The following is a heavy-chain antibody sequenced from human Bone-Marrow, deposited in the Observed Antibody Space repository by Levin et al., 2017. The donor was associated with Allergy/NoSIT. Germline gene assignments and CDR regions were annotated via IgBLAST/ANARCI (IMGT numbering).Heavy chain of an antibody. J-gene: IGHJ4*02. Sequence: KPSETLSLTCTVSGASISGGGYYWTWIRQRPGRGLEWIGYIQYSGSTYYSPSLMSRLTMSVDTSKNQFSLELSSVTAADTAVYYCATEKGGHARGFDSWGLGTLVNVSS. CDR1: GASISGGGYY. D-gene: IGHD2-15*01. V-gene: IGHV4-31*03. CDR3: ATEKGGHARGFDS. CDR2: IQYSGST.